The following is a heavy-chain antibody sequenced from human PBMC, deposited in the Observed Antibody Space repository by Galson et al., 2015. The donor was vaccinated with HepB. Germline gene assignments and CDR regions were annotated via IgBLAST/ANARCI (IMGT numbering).Heavy chain of an antibody. CDR2: IKSKADGGTT. V-gene: IGHV3-15*01. J-gene: IGHJ4*02. Sequence: SLRLSCAASGFTFSNAWMSWVRQAPGKGLEWVGRIKSKADGGTTDYAAPVKGRFTIPRDDSKNTLYLQLNSLKTEDTAVYYCTRGLAGPGYCWGQGTLVTVSS. CDR3: TRGLAGPGYC. D-gene: IGHD6-19*01. CDR1: GFTFSNAW.